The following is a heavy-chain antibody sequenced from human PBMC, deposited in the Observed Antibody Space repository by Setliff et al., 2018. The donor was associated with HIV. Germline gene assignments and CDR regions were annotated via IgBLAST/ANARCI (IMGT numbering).Heavy chain of an antibody. J-gene: IGHJ5*02. Sequence: ASVKVSCKASGYTFVDFYIHWVRQAPGQGLEWMGRINPKNGVADNLKKFQDRVIMTRDTSTNTAHMELIRPRHEDTAIYYCARAPDSVAMTRNRFDPWGQGTLVTVSS. CDR2: INPKNGVA. CDR3: ARAPDSVAMTRNRFDP. D-gene: IGHD5-12*01. CDR1: GYTFVDFY. V-gene: IGHV1-2*06.